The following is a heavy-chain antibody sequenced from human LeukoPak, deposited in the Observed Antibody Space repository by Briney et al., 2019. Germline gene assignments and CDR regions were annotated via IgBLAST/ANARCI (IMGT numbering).Heavy chain of an antibody. Sequence: GGSLRLSCAASGFTFSDHAMDWVRQAPGKGLEWVGRIRNKANSYTTEYAASVQGRFTVSRDDSKNSLYPQMNSMKTEDTAVYYCTRLVGANDWGQGTLVTVSS. CDR2: IRNKANSYTT. V-gene: IGHV3-72*01. J-gene: IGHJ4*02. D-gene: IGHD1-26*01. CDR3: TRLVGAND. CDR1: GFTFSDHA.